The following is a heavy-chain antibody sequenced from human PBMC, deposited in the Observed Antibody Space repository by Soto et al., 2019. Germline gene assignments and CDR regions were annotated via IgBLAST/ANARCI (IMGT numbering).Heavy chain of an antibody. J-gene: IGHJ3*02. CDR3: ARAADRFDFVWGRNDALDI. CDR2: SRADNSHP. V-gene: IGHV1-18*01. Sequence: QVQLLQSGPEVNKPGASVNVSCRAFGYRFTWFGITWGRQAPGQGLVWVGWSRADNSHPNYAKSLQGRVNVTTDTASNTAYMEVTSLTFADTAVYYYARAADRFDFVWGRNDALDIWGQGTLVFVSS. D-gene: IGHD3-16*01. CDR1: GYRFTWFG.